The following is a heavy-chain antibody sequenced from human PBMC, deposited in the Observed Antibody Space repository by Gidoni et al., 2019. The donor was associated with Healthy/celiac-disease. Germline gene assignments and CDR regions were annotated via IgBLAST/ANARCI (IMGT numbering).Heavy chain of an antibody. CDR1: GFTFSSYA. D-gene: IGHD6-13*01. CDR2: ISGSDGST. J-gene: IGHJ4*02. CDR3: AKVRVSRPIYFDY. Sequence: EVQLLESGGALVQPGGSLRLSCAASGFTFSSYAMSWVRQAPGMGLEWVSTISGSDGSTYYADSVKGRFTISRDNSRNTLYLQMSSLRDEDTAVYYCAKVRVSRPIYFDYWGQGTLVTVSS. V-gene: IGHV3-23*01.